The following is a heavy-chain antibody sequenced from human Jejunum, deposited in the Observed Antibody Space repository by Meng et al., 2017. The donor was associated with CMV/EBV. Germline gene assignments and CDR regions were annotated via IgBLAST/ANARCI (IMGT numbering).Heavy chain of an antibody. CDR3: AKYNYGIDY. V-gene: IGHV3-7*02. Sequence: VQLQQWGAGLLQPSETLSLTCAGYGGSLSDYCCHWIRQPPGKGLEWVANIKTDGSDKNYVDSVKGRFTISRDNAQNSLYLQMNSLRAEDTAVYYCAKYNYGIDYWGQGTLVTVSS. CDR2: IKTDGSDK. CDR1: GGSLSDYC. J-gene: IGHJ4*02. D-gene: IGHD5-18*01.